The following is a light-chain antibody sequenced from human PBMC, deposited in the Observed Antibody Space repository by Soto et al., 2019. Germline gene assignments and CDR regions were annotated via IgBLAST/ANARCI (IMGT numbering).Light chain of an antibody. V-gene: IGKV1-39*01. CDR1: QSISSY. J-gene: IGKJ4*01. Sequence: DIQMTQSPSSLSASVGDRVTITCRASQSISSYLNWYQQKPGKAPKLLIYAASSLQSGVPSRFSGSGSGTDFILTITILQPKDFEIYSFKRSYSTRLTFGGGTKGNIK. CDR3: KRSYSTRLT. CDR2: AAS.